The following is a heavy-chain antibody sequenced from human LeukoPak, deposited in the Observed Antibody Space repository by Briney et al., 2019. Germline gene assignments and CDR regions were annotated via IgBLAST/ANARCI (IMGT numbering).Heavy chain of an antibody. V-gene: IGHV3-30*04. D-gene: IGHD3-22*01. J-gene: IGHJ3*02. CDR1: GFTFSSYA. Sequence: PGGSLRLSCAASGFTFSSYAMHWVRQAPGKGLEWVAVISYDGSNKYYADSVKGRFTISRDNSKNTLYLQMNSLRAEDTAVYYCARELITMTDSGAFDIWGQGTMVTVSS. CDR3: ARELITMTDSGAFDI. CDR2: ISYDGSNK.